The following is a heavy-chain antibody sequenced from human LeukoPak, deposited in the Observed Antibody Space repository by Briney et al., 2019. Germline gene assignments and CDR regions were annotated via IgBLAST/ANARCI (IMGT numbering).Heavy chain of an antibody. V-gene: IGHV3-7*01. J-gene: IGHJ4*02. D-gene: IGHD6-19*01. CDR2: IKQDASAT. Sequence: GGSLRLSCAASGFTFGNNYMTWVRQAPGKGLEWVANIKQDASATAYVDSVKGRFTISRDNARNSLYLQMNSLRAEDTAVYYCARWSYSSGWFIDYWGQGTLVTVSS. CDR3: ARWSYSSGWFIDY. CDR1: GFTFGNNY.